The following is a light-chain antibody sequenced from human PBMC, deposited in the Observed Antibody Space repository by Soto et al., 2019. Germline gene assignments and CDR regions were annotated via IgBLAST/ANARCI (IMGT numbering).Light chain of an antibody. Sequence: QSVLTQPASVSGSPGQSITISCTGTSSDVGGSNSLSWYQQNPGKVPKLISYDVSRRPSGISIRFSGSKSGNTASLTISGLQAEDEADYYCSSYTINGAPLVFGTGTKLTVL. J-gene: IGLJ1*01. CDR1: SSDVGGSNS. CDR2: DVS. CDR3: SSYTINGAPLV. V-gene: IGLV2-14*01.